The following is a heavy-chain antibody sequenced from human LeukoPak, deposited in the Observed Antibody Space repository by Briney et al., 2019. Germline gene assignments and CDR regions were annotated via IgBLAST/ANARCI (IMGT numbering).Heavy chain of an antibody. CDR2: IYTGDSDT. CDR1: GYSFTSYW. CDR3: ARVGGGSYLGGGYYFDY. D-gene: IGHD1-26*01. V-gene: IGHV5-51*01. Sequence: GESLKISCKGSGYSFTSYWIGWVRQMPGKGLGLMGIIYTGDSDTSYTPSFQGKVTISADNSISTDYLQWTSLKASDTAMYYCARVGGGSYLGGGYYFDYWGQGTLVTVSS. J-gene: IGHJ4*02.